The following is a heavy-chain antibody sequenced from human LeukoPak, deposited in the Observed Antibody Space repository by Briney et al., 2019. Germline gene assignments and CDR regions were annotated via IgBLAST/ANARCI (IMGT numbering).Heavy chain of an antibody. CDR3: ARDLDPDIVVVPAAMDP. Sequence: GASVKVSCKASGYTFTSYYMHWVRQAPGQGLEWMGIINPSGGSTSYAQKFQGRVTMTRDTSTSTVYMELSSLRSEDTAVYYCARDLDPDIVVVPAAMDPWGQGTLVTVSS. CDR1: GYTFTSYY. D-gene: IGHD2-2*01. CDR2: INPSGGST. J-gene: IGHJ5*02. V-gene: IGHV1-46*01.